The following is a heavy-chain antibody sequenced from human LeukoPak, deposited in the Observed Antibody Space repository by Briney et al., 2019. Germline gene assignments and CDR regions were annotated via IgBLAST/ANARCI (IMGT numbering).Heavy chain of an antibody. CDR3: ARAWEAYCGGDCYSGLWDY. V-gene: IGHV4-34*01. CDR2: IDHSGST. D-gene: IGHD2-21*02. CDR1: GGSFSGYY. J-gene: IGHJ4*02. Sequence: PSETLSLTCAVYGGSFSGYYWSWIRQPPGKGLEWIGEIDHSGSTNYNPSLKSRVTISVDTSKNQFSLQLRSVTAADTAVYYCARAWEAYCGGDCYSGLWDYWGQGTLVTVSS.